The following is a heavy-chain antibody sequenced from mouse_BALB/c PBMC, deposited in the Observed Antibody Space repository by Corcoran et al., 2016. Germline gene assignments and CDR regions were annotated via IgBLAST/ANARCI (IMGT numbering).Heavy chain of an antibody. CDR2: INPYNDGT. CDR3: AREGSRGYLDV. V-gene: IGHV1S136*01. Sequence: EVQLQQSGPELVKPGASVKMSCKASGYTYTSYVMHWVKQKPGQGLEWIGYINPYNDGTKYNEKFKGKATLTSDKSSSTAYMELSSQTSEDSAVYYCAREGSRGYLDVWGAGTTVTVSS. CDR1: GYTYTSYV. J-gene: IGHJ1*01.